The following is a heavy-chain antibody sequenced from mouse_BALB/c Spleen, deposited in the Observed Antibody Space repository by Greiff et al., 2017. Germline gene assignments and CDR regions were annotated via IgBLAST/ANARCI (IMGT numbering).Heavy chain of an antibody. CDR2: ISSGGSYT. Sequence: EVMLVESGGGLVKPGGSLKLSCAASGFTFSSYAMSWVRQSPEKRLEWVAEISSGGSYTYYPDTVTGRFTISRDNAKNTLYLEMSSLRSEDTAMYYCARAQLTGNAMDYWGQGTSVTVSS. V-gene: IGHV5-9-4*01. D-gene: IGHD4-1*01. CDR1: GFTFSSYA. CDR3: ARAQLTGNAMDY. J-gene: IGHJ4*01.